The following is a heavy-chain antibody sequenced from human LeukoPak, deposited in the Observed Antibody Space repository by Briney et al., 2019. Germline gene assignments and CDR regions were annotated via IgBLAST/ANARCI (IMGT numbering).Heavy chain of an antibody. CDR1: GGSISSYY. D-gene: IGHD3-16*01. V-gene: IGHV4-59*01. CDR2: IYYSGST. Sequence: PSETLSLTCTVSGGSISSYYWSWIRQPPGKGLEWIGYIYYSGSTSYNPSLKSRVTISVDTSKNQFSLKLSSVTAADTAVYYCARDYGDGGFDYWGQGTLVTVSS. CDR3: ARDYGDGGFDY. J-gene: IGHJ4*02.